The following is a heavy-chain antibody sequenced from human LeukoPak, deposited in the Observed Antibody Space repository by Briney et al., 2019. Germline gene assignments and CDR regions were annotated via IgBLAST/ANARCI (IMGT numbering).Heavy chain of an antibody. J-gene: IGHJ4*02. CDR1: GYTFTSYG. CDR3: ASSSIIAVAGSGDSFDY. Sequence: ASVKVSCKASGYTFTSYGISWVRQAPGQGLEWMGWINPNSGGTNYAQKFQGWVTMTRDTSISTAYMELSRLRSDDTAVYYCASSSIIAVAGSGDSFDYWGQGTLVTVSS. D-gene: IGHD6-19*01. CDR2: INPNSGGT. V-gene: IGHV1-2*04.